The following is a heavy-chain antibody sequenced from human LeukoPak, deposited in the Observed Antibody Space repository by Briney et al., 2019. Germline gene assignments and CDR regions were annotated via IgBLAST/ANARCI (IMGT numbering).Heavy chain of an antibody. J-gene: IGHJ6*04. D-gene: IGHD1-1*01. CDR1: GGSFSGYY. Sequence: SETLSLTCAVYGGSFSGYYWSWIRQPPGKGLGWVGEINHSGSNNYNPSLKSRVIISVDKSKDQFSLKLSSVTAADTAVYYCARAARYNWNGNYYYGMDVWGKGTTVTVSS. V-gene: IGHV4-34*01. CDR3: ARAARYNWNGNYYYGMDV. CDR2: INHSGSN.